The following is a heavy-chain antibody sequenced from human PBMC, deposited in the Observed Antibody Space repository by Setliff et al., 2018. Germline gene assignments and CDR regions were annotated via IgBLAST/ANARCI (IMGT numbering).Heavy chain of an antibody. CDR2: ISPHTGNT. D-gene: IGHD2-8*01. CDR1: GYTFDDYG. Sequence: ASVKVSCKTSGYTFDDYGIAWVRQAPGQGLEWMGWISPHTGNTYYPPKLNGRVTLTTDTSARTAYMELRSLSSDDTAVYYCSRLVRFCTRTACQRLSGGEFWGQGTLVTVSS. J-gene: IGHJ4*02. V-gene: IGHV1-18*04. CDR3: SRLVRFCTRTACQRLSGGEF.